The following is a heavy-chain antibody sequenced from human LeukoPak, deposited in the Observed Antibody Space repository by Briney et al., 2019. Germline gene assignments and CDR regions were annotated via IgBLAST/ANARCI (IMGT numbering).Heavy chain of an antibody. D-gene: IGHD3-3*01. CDR3: AKDREGSITYYDFWSGYYPKNYGMDV. CDR2: ISYDGSNK. V-gene: IGHV3-30*18. Sequence: GGSLRLSCAASGFTFSSYGMHWVRQAPGKGLEWVAVISYDGSNKYYADSVKGRFTISRDNSKNTLYLQMNSLRAEDTAVYYCAKDREGSITYYDFWSGYYPKNYGMDVWGQGTTVTVS. J-gene: IGHJ6*02. CDR1: GFTFSSYG.